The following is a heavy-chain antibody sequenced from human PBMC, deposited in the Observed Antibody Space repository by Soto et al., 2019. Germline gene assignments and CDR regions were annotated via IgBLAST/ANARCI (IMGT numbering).Heavy chain of an antibody. CDR1: GFTFSSYA. Sequence: VQLLESGGGLVQPGGSLRLSCAASGFTFSSYAMSWVRQAPGKGLEWVSTISGGDGSTYYADSVKGRFTISRDNSKNTRYLQMNSLRADDTAVYYCAKVGGTSHPPIPVDCWGQGTLVTVSS. CDR2: ISGGDGST. V-gene: IGHV3-23*01. J-gene: IGHJ4*02. D-gene: IGHD2-2*02. CDR3: AKVGGTSHPPIPVDC.